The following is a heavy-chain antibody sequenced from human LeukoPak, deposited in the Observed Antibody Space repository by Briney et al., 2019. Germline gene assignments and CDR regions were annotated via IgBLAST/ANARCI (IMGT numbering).Heavy chain of an antibody. J-gene: IGHJ2*01. Sequence: GRSLRLSCAASGFTFDDYAMHWVRQAPGKGLEWVSGISWNSGSIGYADSVKGRFTISRDNAKNSLYLQMNSLRAEDTALYHCARRGAPTQLWYFDLWGRGTLVTVSS. CDR1: GFTFDDYA. CDR3: ARRGAPTQLWYFDL. V-gene: IGHV3-9*01. D-gene: IGHD1-1*01. CDR2: ISWNSGSI.